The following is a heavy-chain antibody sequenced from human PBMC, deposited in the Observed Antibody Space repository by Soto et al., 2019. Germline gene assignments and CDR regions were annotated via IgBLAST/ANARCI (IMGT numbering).Heavy chain of an antibody. CDR1: GYTFTSYG. CDR2: ISAYNGNT. V-gene: IGHV1-18*01. D-gene: IGHD4-17*01. J-gene: IGHJ2*01. CDR3: ARPHYGDYAPGYFDL. Sequence: QVQLVQSGAEVKKPGASVKVSCKASGYTFTSYGISWVRQAPGQGLEWMGWISAYNGNTNYAQKLQGRVTMTTDTSTSAAYMELRSLRSDDTAVYYCARPHYGDYAPGYFDLWGRGTLVTVSS.